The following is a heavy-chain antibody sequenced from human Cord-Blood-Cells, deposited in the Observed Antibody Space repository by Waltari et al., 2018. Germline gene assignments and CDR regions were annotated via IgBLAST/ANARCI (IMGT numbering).Heavy chain of an antibody. Sequence: QVQLQESGPGLVKPSETLSLTCTVSGGSISSSYWSWIRQPPGKGLEWIGYIYYSGSTNYNPSLKRRVTISVDTSKNQFSLKLSSVTAADTAVYYCARHYCSGGSCFDIWGQGTMVTVSS. D-gene: IGHD2-15*01. CDR3: ARHYCSGGSCFDI. V-gene: IGHV4-59*08. CDR2: IYYSGST. J-gene: IGHJ3*02. CDR1: GGSISSSY.